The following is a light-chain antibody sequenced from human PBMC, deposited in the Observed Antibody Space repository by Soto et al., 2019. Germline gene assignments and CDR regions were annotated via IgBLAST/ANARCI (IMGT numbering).Light chain of an antibody. Sequence: QSALTQPASVSGSPGQSITISCSATSSHVGTYNYVSWYQQHPGKAPKLMIYDVSNRPSGVSDRFSGSKSGNTASLTISGLQAEDEADYYCSSYTSSSSSVVFGGGTKLTVL. J-gene: IGLJ2*01. V-gene: IGLV2-14*01. CDR3: SSYTSSSSSVV. CDR2: DVS. CDR1: SSHVGTYNY.